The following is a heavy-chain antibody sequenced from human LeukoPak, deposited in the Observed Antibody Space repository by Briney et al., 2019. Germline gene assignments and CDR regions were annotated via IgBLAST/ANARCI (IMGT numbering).Heavy chain of an antibody. J-gene: IGHJ4*02. CDR1: GFTFSSYA. CDR3: ARVEQWLVHYFDY. CDR2: ISYDGSNK. D-gene: IGHD6-19*01. V-gene: IGHV3-30-3*01. Sequence: GGSLRLSCAASGFTFSSYAMHWVRQAPGKGLEWVAVISYDGSNKYYADSVKGRFTISRDNSKNTLYLQMNSLRAEDTAVYYCARVEQWLVHYFDYWGQGTLVT.